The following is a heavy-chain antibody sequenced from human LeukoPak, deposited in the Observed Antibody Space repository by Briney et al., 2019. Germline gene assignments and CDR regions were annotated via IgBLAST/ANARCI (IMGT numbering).Heavy chain of an antibody. Sequence: SETLSLTCAAYGGSLSGYYWSWIRQPPGKGLEWIGEINHSGSTNYNPSLKSRVTISVDTSKNQFSLKLSSATAADTAVYYCARVHERNWFDPWGQGTLVTVSS. CDR1: GGSLSGYY. J-gene: IGHJ5*02. CDR3: ARVHERNWFDP. CDR2: INHSGST. V-gene: IGHV4-34*01.